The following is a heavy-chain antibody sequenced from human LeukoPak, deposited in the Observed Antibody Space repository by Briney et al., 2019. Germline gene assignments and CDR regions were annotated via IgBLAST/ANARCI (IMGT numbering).Heavy chain of an antibody. D-gene: IGHD2-21*01. Sequence: GGSLSLSCAASGFTFSGYSMNWVRQAPGKGPEWISYINNDRSSIADSVKGRFIISRDTAENSLFLQMNSLRVEDTALYYCARDTDWSFDYWGQGILVTVSS. CDR3: ARDTDWSFDY. CDR1: GFTFSGYS. V-gene: IGHV3-48*01. J-gene: IGHJ4*02. CDR2: INNDRSSI.